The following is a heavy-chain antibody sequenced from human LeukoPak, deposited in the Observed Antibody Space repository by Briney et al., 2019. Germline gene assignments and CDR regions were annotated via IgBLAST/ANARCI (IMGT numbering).Heavy chain of an antibody. Sequence: SETLSLTCTVSGGSISSSSYYWGWIRQPPGKGLEWIGSIYYSGSTYYNPSLKSRVTISVDTSKNQFSLKLSSVTAADTAVYYCARDAFDIWGQGTMVTVSS. J-gene: IGHJ3*02. CDR3: ARDAFDI. CDR2: IYYSGST. V-gene: IGHV4-39*07. CDR1: GGSISSSSYY.